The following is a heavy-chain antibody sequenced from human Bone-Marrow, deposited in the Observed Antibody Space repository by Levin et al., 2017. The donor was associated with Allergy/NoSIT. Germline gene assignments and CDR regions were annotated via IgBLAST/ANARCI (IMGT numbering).Heavy chain of an antibody. CDR1: GYTFTGYY. J-gene: IGHJ5*02. Sequence: ASVKVSCKASGYTFTGYYMHWVRQAPGQGLEWMGRINPNSGGTNYAQKFQGRVTMTRDTSISTAYMELSRLRSDDTAVYYCARGQLELLFFGFDPWGQGTLVTVSS. D-gene: IGHD1-7*01. CDR3: ARGQLELLFFGFDP. V-gene: IGHV1-2*06. CDR2: INPNSGGT.